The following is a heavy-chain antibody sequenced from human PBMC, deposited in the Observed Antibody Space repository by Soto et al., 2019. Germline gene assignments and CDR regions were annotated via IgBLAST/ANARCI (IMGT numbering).Heavy chain of an antibody. J-gene: IGHJ4*02. CDR2: ISWNSGSI. CDR1: GFTFDDYA. CDR3: AKIPSIAAAGFYYFDY. D-gene: IGHD6-13*01. Sequence: EVQLVESGGGLVQPGRSLRLSCAASGFTFDDYAMHWVRQAPGKGLDWVSGISWNSGSIGYADSVKGRFTISRDNAKNSLYLQMNSLRAEDTALYYCAKIPSIAAAGFYYFDYWGQGTLVTVSS. V-gene: IGHV3-9*01.